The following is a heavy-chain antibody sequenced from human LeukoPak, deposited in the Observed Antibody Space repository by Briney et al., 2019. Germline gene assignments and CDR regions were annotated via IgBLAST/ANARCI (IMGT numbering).Heavy chain of an antibody. CDR2: INTKTGNP. CDR3: ARDQESSTFDS. Sequence: EASVKVSCKASGYTFDSHGMNWVRQAPGQGLEWMGWINTKTGNPTYAQGFTGRFVFSLDTSVSTACLEISSLKADDTAVYFCARDQESSTFDSWGQGTLVAVSS. D-gene: IGHD3-10*01. CDR1: GYTFDSHG. V-gene: IGHV7-4-1*02. J-gene: IGHJ4*02.